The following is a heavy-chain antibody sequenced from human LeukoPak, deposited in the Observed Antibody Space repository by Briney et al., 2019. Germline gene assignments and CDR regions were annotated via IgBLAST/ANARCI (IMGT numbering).Heavy chain of an antibody. CDR3: ARLGSYHVF. D-gene: IGHD1-26*01. V-gene: IGHV4-4*09. Sequence: PSETLSLTCTVAGASISHYYWRWVRQTAERGLGWLGYVHTGGGSTYYPSLKTRLTMSIDTSRSQLSLKLTSVTAADTAVYFCARLGSYHVFCGQGALVTAAS. CDR1: GASISHYY. CDR2: VHTGGGS. J-gene: IGHJ4*02.